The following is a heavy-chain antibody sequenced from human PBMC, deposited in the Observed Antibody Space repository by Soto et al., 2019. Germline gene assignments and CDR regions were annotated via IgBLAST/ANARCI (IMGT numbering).Heavy chain of an antibody. CDR1: GFTFSSYA. CDR2: ISGSGGST. CDR3: AKATHPLRWMGCFQH. D-gene: IGHD4-17*01. J-gene: IGHJ1*01. Sequence: PGGSLRLSCAASGFTFSSYAMSWVRQAPGKGLEWVSAISGSGGSTYYADSVKGRFTISRDNSKNTLYLQMNSLRAEDTAVYYCAKATHPLRWMGCFQHWGQGTLVTVSS. V-gene: IGHV3-23*01.